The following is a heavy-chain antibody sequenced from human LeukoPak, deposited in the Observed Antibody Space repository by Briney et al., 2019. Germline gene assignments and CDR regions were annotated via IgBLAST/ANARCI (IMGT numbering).Heavy chain of an antibody. Sequence: SETLSLTCSVSGGSIRSSDDYWGFVRQTPGKGLEWMGSIYYTGSSHYNPSLKSRATISVDTSKNQFSLKLTSVTAADTAVYYCTRAASSGPLFTYHMDVWGKGTTVTVSS. D-gene: IGHD3-22*01. CDR3: TRAASSGPLFTYHMDV. CDR1: GGSIRSSDDY. V-gene: IGHV4-39*07. J-gene: IGHJ6*03. CDR2: IYYTGSS.